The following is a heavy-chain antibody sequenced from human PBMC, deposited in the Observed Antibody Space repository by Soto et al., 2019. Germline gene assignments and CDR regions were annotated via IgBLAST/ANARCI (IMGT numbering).Heavy chain of an antibody. V-gene: IGHV3-30-3*01. CDR3: AVMGGYYYDSTGYRTGDW. CDR2: ISYDGSNK. J-gene: IGHJ4*02. Sequence: QVQLVESGGGVVQPGRSLRLSCAASGFTFSSYAMHWVRQAPGKGLEWVAVISYDGSNKYYADSVQGRFTISRDNSKNTRYLERSSLRAEDMAVYYCAVMGGYYYDSTGYRTGDWWGQGTLITVTS. D-gene: IGHD3-22*01. CDR1: GFTFSSYA.